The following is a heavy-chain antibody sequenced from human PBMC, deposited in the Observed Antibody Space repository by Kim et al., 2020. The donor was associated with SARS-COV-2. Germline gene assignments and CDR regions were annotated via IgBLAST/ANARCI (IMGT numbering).Heavy chain of an antibody. Sequence: GESLKISCKGSGYSFTSYWISWVRQMPGKGLEWMGRIDPSDSYTNYSPSFQGHVTISADKSISTAYLQWSSLKASDTAMYYCARLHMMATYYYGSGSSRGGYYGMDVWGQGTTVTVSS. CDR3: ARLHMMATYYYGSGSSRGGYYGMDV. D-gene: IGHD3-10*01. V-gene: IGHV5-10-1*01. J-gene: IGHJ6*02. CDR1: GYSFTSYW. CDR2: IDPSDSYT.